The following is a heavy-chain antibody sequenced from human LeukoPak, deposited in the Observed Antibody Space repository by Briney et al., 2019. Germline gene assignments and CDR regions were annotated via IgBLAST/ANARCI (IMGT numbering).Heavy chain of an antibody. CDR1: GGSISGSTYY. V-gene: IGHV4-39*01. CDR3: ASAYDSSGYYPFDY. D-gene: IGHD3-22*01. J-gene: IGHJ4*02. CDR2: IYYSGST. Sequence: SETLSLTCTVSGGSISGSTYYWGWIRQPPGKGLEWIGSIYYSGSTYYNPSLKSRVTISVDTSKNQFSLKLSSVTAADTAVYYCASAYDSSGYYPFDYWGQGTLVTVSS.